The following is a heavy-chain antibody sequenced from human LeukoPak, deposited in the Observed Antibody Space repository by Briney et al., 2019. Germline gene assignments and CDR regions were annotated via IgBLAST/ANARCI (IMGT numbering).Heavy chain of an antibody. J-gene: IGHJ4*02. Sequence: PGGSLRLSCAASGFGFSTYAMSWVRQAPGKGLEWVSGISGNNDTTYYADSVKGRFTISRDNSKNTLYLQMNSLRAEDTAVYYCAKGSYSGIAAAGHDYWGQGTLVTVSS. V-gene: IGHV3-23*01. CDR1: GFGFSTYA. CDR3: AKGSYSGIAAAGHDY. D-gene: IGHD6-13*01. CDR2: ISGNNDTT.